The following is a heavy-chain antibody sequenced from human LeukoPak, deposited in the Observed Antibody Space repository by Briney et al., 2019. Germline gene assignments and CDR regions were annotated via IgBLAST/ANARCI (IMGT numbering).Heavy chain of an antibody. Sequence: AGGSLRLSCAASGFTFSSSDMHWVRQAPGKGLEWVAFIRYDGNNKYYADSVKGRFTISRDNAKNSLYLQMNSLRAEDTAVYYCARSTVTPRTFWYFDLWGRGTLVSVSS. CDR1: GFTFSSSD. CDR3: ARSTVTPRTFWYFDL. CDR2: IRYDGNNK. V-gene: IGHV3-30*02. D-gene: IGHD4-17*01. J-gene: IGHJ2*01.